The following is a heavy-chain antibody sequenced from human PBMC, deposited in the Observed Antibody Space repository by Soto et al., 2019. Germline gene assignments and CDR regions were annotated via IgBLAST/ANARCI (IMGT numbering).Heavy chain of an antibody. CDR2: ISSSSSYI. Sequence: PGGSLRLSCAASGFTFSSYSMNWVRQAPGKGLEWVSSISSSSSYIYYADSVKGRFTISRDNAKNSLYLQMNSLRAEDTAVYYCARLWFGELVSWFDPWGQGTLVTVSS. CDR1: GFTFSSYS. CDR3: ARLWFGELVSWFDP. D-gene: IGHD3-10*01. V-gene: IGHV3-21*01. J-gene: IGHJ5*02.